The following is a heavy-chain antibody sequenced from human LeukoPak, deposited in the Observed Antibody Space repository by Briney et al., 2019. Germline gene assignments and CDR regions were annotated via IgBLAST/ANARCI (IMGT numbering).Heavy chain of an antibody. CDR1: GFTFSSYA. D-gene: IGHD3-16*01. CDR2: ISYGGSNK. Sequence: GGSLRLSCAASGFTFSSYAMHWVRQAPGKGLEWVAVISYGGSNKYYADSVKGRFTISRDNSKNTLYLQMNSLRAEDTAVYYCARAGGWGSSPYYFDYWGQGTLVTVSS. CDR3: ARAGGWGSSPYYFDY. J-gene: IGHJ4*02. V-gene: IGHV3-30*04.